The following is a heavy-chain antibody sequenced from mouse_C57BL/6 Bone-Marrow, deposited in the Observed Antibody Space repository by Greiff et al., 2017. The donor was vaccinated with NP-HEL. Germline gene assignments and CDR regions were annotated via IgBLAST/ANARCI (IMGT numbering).Heavy chain of an antibody. J-gene: IGHJ1*03. CDR3: AREEVYGSSYWWYFDV. D-gene: IGHD1-1*01. CDR1: GFTFSDYY. CDR2: INYDGSST. V-gene: IGHV5-16*01. Sequence: DVHLVESEGGLVQPGSSMKLSCTASGFTFSDYYMAWVRQVPEKGLEWVANINYDGSSTYYLDSLKSRFIISRDNAKNILYLQMSSLKSEDTATYYCAREEVYGSSYWWYFDVWGTGTTVTVSS.